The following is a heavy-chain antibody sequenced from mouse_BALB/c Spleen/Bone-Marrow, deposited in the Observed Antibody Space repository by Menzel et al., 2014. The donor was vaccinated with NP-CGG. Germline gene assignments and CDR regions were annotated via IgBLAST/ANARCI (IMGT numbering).Heavy chain of an antibody. CDR3: TRGEDY. Sequence: EVQLVESGAELVKPGASVKLSCTGSGFNIKDTFMHWVKQRPEQGLEWIGRIDPANGNTKYDPKFQGKATITADTSSNTAYLQLTRLTSEDTAVHYCTRGEDYWGQGTTLAVSS. V-gene: IGHV14-3*02. J-gene: IGHJ2*01. CDR1: GFNIKDTF. CDR2: IDPANGNT.